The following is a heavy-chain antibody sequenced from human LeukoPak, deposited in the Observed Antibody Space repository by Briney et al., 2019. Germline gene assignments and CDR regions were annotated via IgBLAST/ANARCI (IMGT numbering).Heavy chain of an antibody. V-gene: IGHV3-30*02. CDR2: IRYDGSNK. D-gene: IGHD5-12*01. CDR3: AASLLVGAYSGYDRTPGDLDY. Sequence: GGSLRLSCAASGFTFSSYGMHWVRQAPGNGLEWVAFIRYDGSNKYYADSVKGRFTISRDNSKNTLYLQMNSLRAEDTAVYYCAASLLVGAYSGYDRTPGDLDYWGQGTLVTVSS. J-gene: IGHJ4*02. CDR1: GFTFSSYG.